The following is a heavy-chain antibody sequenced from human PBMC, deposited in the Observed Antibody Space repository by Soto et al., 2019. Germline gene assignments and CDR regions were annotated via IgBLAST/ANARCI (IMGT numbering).Heavy chain of an antibody. Sequence: PGGSLMLSCAASVFSFISYCIHWVRQAPGKGLEWVAVISYDGSNKYYADSVKGRFTISRENSKNTLYLQMNSLRAEDTAVYYCDSHHWLAYWAQGTPVPXSS. D-gene: IGHD1-1*01. CDR1: VFSFISYC. V-gene: IGHV3-30-3*01. CDR2: ISYDGSNK. CDR3: DSHHWLAY. J-gene: IGHJ4*02.